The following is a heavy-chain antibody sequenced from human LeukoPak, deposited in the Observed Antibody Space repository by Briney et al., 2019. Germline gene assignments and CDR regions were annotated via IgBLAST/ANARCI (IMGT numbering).Heavy chain of an antibody. CDR2: IRYDGTNK. Sequence: GGSLGLSCAASGFTFSRYGMHWVRQAPGKGLEWVAFIRYDGTNKYSADSVKGRFTISRDNSKNTLYLQMNSLRAEDTAVYYCAKTDYYDSSGYHDYWGQGTLVTVSS. D-gene: IGHD3-22*01. V-gene: IGHV3-30*02. CDR3: AKTDYYDSSGYHDY. J-gene: IGHJ4*02. CDR1: GFTFSRYG.